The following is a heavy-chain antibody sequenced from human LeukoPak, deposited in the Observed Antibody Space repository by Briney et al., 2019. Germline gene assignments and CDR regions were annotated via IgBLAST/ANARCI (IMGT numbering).Heavy chain of an antibody. CDR1: GGSISSSSYY. CDR2: IYYSGST. Sequence: KPSETLSLTCTVSGGSISSSSYYWGWIRQPPGKGLEWIGSIYYSGSTYYNPSLKSRVTISVDTSKNQFSLKVSSVTAADTAVYYCARAPGNDYYPYYYMDVWGKGTTVTVSS. CDR3: ARAPGNDYYPYYYMDV. V-gene: IGHV4-39*07. D-gene: IGHD4/OR15-4a*01. J-gene: IGHJ6*03.